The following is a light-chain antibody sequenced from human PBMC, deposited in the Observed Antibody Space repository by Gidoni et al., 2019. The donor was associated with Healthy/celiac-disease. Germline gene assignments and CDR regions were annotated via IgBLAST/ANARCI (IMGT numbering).Light chain of an antibody. CDR2: DAS. Sequence: EIVLTQSPATLSLSPGERATLSCRASQSVSSYLAWYQQKPGQAPRLLIYDASNRATGIPARFSGSGSGTDFTLTISSLEPEDFAVYYCQQRSKWLSPLTFGGGTKVEIK. V-gene: IGKV3-11*01. CDR1: QSVSSY. CDR3: QQRSKWLSPLT. J-gene: IGKJ4*01.